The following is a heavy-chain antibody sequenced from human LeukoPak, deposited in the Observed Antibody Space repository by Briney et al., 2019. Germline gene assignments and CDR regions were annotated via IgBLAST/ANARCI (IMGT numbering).Heavy chain of an antibody. CDR2: ISSSGGTI. V-gene: IGHV3-48*03. J-gene: IGHJ4*02. D-gene: IGHD3-9*01. CDR3: ARDPLRYFDWLPPSFDY. CDR1: GFTFSSYE. Sequence: PGGSLRLSCAASGFTFSSYEMNWVRQAPGKGLEWVSYISSSGGTIYYADSVKGRFTISRDNAKNSLYLQMNSLRAEDTAVYYCARDPLRYFDWLPPSFDYWGQGTLVTVSS.